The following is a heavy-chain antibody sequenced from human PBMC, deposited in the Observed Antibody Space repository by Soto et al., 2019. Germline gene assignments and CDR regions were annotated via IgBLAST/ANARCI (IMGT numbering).Heavy chain of an antibody. CDR1: GGSISSYY. Sequence: SETLSLTCTVSGGSISSYYWSWIRQPPGKGLEWIGYIYYSGSTNYNPSLKSRVTISVDTSKNQFSLKLSSVTAADTAVCYCARGQYSYGYFYFDYWGQGTLVTVSS. J-gene: IGHJ4*02. D-gene: IGHD5-18*01. V-gene: IGHV4-59*01. CDR3: ARGQYSYGYFYFDY. CDR2: IYYSGST.